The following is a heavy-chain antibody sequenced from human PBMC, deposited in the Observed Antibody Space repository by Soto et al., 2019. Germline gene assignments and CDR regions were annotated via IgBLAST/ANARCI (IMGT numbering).Heavy chain of an antibody. CDR1: GFTFSSYG. Sequence: QVQLVESGGGVVQPGRSLRLSCAASGFTFSSYGMHWVRQAPGKGLEWVAVKSYDRSNKYYADSVKGRFTISRDNSKNTLYLQMNSLRAEDTAVYYCAKVTTDYWGQGTLVTVSS. J-gene: IGHJ4*02. V-gene: IGHV3-30*18. CDR3: AKVTTDY. D-gene: IGHD1-1*01. CDR2: KSYDRSNK.